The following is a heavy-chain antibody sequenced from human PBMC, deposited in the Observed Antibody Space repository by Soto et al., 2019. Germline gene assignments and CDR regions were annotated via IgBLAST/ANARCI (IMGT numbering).Heavy chain of an antibody. CDR1: GYIFTSYG. V-gene: IGHV1-18*01. J-gene: IGHJ5*02. CDR2: ISAYNGNT. Sequence: ASVKVSCKASGYIFTSYGISRVRQAPGQGLEWMGWISAYNGNTKYAQNLQGRVTLTTDTSTYTAYMELRSLQSDDTAVYYCVREGGDNWFDPWGQGTLVTVSS. D-gene: IGHD3-16*01. CDR3: VREGGDNWFDP.